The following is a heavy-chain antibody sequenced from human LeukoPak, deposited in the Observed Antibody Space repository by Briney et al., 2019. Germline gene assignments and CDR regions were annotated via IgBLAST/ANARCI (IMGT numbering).Heavy chain of an antibody. J-gene: IGHJ4*02. CDR2: ISSNGGST. Sequence: GGSLKLSCAASGFTFSSYAMHWVRQAPGKELEYVSAISSNGGSTYYANSVKGRFTISRDNSKNTLYLQMGSLRAEDMAVYYCARAGRYDSSGYYDYWGQGTLVTVSP. CDR3: ARAGRYDSSGYYDY. CDR1: GFTFSSYA. V-gene: IGHV3-64*01. D-gene: IGHD3-22*01.